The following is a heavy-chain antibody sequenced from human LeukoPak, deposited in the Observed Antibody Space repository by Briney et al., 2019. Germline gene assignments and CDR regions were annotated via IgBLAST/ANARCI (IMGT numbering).Heavy chain of an antibody. Sequence: SETLSLTCTVSGDSFTSVTDYWAWIRQPPGKGLEWIASGDYSGGTYYNPSLESRVAISADMSKNQISLKLSSVTAADTAVYYCARFEAAGTDNWFDPWGQGTLVTVSS. CDR2: GDYSGGT. CDR1: GDSFTSVTDY. D-gene: IGHD6-13*01. V-gene: IGHV4-39*07. CDR3: ARFEAAGTDNWFDP. J-gene: IGHJ5*02.